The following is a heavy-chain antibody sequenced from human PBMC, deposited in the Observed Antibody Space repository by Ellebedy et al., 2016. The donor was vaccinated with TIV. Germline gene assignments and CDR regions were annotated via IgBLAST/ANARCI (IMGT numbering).Heavy chain of an antibody. Sequence: GESLKISCAAPGFLFSDYTMHWVRQAPGKGLEWVAVVSYDGKSKYYADSVKGRFTISRDNSKNTLILQVNSLRAEDTAVYYCAREMLGGGYSFVTDCWGQGTLVTVSS. D-gene: IGHD5-18*01. J-gene: IGHJ4*02. CDR2: VSYDGKSK. CDR3: AREMLGGGYSFVTDC. CDR1: GFLFSDYT. V-gene: IGHV3-30*04.